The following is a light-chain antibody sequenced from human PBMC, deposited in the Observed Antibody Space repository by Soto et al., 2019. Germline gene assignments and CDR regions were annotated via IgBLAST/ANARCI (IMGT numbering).Light chain of an antibody. Sequence: EIEMTQSPATLSVSPCERATLSCRASQGVSSNLAWYQQKPGQAARLLIYGASTRATGIPARFSGSGSGTEFTLTISSLQSEDFAVYYCQQYNNWPPITFGQGTRLEIK. J-gene: IGKJ5*01. CDR2: GAS. CDR3: QQYNNWPPIT. CDR1: QGVSSN. V-gene: IGKV3-15*01.